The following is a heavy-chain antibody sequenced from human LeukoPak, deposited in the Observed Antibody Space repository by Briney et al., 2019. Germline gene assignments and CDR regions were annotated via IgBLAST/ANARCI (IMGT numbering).Heavy chain of an antibody. Sequence: PSETLSLTCTVSGGSISSSSYYWGWIRQPPGKGLEWIGSIYYSGSTYHNPSLKSRLTISVDTSKNQFSLRLSSVTAADTAVYYCARFFSAATWGYNWFHPWGQGTLVTVSS. V-gene: IGHV4-39*07. CDR1: GGSISSSSYY. CDR2: IYYSGST. CDR3: ARFFSAATWGYNWFHP. J-gene: IGHJ5*02. D-gene: IGHD2-15*01.